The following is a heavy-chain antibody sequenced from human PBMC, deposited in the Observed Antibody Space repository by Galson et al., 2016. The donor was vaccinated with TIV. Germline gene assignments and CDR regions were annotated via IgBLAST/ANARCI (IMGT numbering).Heavy chain of an antibody. CDR1: GGTFSIHA. Sequence: SVKVSCKASGGTFSIHAFSWVRQAPGQGLEWMGRIIPMFGTANYAQKFQGRVTITADDSTSTSTSTAYMELSSLRSDDTAVYYCVRGPYYYGSGSEENWGQGTLVTVSS. D-gene: IGHD3-10*01. CDR3: VRGPYYYGSGSEEN. CDR2: IIPMFGTA. V-gene: IGHV1-69*13. J-gene: IGHJ4*02.